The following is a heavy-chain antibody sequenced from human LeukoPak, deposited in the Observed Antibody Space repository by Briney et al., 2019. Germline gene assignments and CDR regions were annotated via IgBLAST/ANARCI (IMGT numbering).Heavy chain of an antibody. J-gene: IGHJ6*02. CDR1: GGTFSSYA. D-gene: IGHD4-17*01. V-gene: IGHV1-69*05. CDR3: ARDWYPYGDHPSVYYGMDV. Sequence: GSSVKVSCKASGGTFSSYAISWVRQAPGQGLEWMGGIIPIFGTANYAQKFQGRVTITTDESTSTAYMELRSLRSDDTAVYYCARDWYPYGDHPSVYYGMDVWGQGTTVTVSS. CDR2: IIPIFGTA.